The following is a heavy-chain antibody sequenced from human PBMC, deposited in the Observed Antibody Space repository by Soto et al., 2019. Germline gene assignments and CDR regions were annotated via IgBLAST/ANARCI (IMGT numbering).Heavy chain of an antibody. D-gene: IGHD3-22*01. CDR2: IVVGSGNT. J-gene: IGHJ4*02. CDR1: GFTFTSSA. Sequence: SVKVSFNASGFTFTSSAVQLVRQARGQRLEGIGWIVVGSGNTNYAQKFQERVTITRDMSTSTAYMELSSLRSEDTAVYYCAASYYYDSNLVDYWGQGTLVTGSS. V-gene: IGHV1-58*01. CDR3: AASYYYDSNLVDY.